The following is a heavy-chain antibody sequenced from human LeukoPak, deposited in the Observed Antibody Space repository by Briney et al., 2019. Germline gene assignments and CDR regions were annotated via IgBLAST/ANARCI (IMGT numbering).Heavy chain of an antibody. J-gene: IGHJ4*02. D-gene: IGHD1-26*01. V-gene: IGHV4-39*01. CDR2: IYYSGST. CDR3: ASSAELPKYYFDY. CDR1: GGSFSGYY. Sequence: SETLSLTCAVYGGSFSGYYWGWILQPPGKGLEWIGSIYYSGSTYYNPSLKSRVTISVDTSKNQFSLKLSSVTAADTAVYYCASSAELPKYYFDYWGQGTLVTVSS.